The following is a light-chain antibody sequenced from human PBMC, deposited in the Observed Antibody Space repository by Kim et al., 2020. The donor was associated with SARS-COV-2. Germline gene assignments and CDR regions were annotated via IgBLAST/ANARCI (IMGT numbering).Light chain of an antibody. CDR1: QGIRND. CDR3: LQDYNYPWT. Sequence: SAAVGDRVTITCRASQGIRNDLGWYQQKPGKAPKLLIYAASSLQSGVPSRFSGSGSGTDFTLTISSLQPEDFATYYCLQDYNYPWTFGQGTKLEI. V-gene: IGKV1-6*01. CDR2: AAS. J-gene: IGKJ1*01.